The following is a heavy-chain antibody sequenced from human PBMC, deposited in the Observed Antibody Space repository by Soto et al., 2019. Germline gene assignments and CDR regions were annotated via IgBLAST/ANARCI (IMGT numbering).Heavy chain of an antibody. V-gene: IGHV1-2*02. Sequence: ASVKVSCKASGYTFTGYYMHWVRQAPGQGLEWMGAISPPNFNTNYAQKFRGRVTLTTEESTNTAYMDLRSLTSDDTAVYYCARDEGGYDILTGYYKAHHFDYWGQGVPVTVSS. J-gene: IGHJ4*02. CDR1: GYTFTGYY. D-gene: IGHD3-9*01. CDR3: ARDEGGYDILTGYYKAHHFDY. CDR2: ISPPNFNT.